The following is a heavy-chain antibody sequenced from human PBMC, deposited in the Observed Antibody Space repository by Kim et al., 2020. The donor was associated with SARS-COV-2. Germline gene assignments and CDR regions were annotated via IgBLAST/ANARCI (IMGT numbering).Heavy chain of an antibody. D-gene: IGHD3-16*01. CDR2: ISDSGDRT. V-gene: IGHV3-23*01. J-gene: IGHJ4*02. Sequence: GGSLRLSCAASGFTFSTYAMSWIRQAPGKGLEWVSAISDSGDRTYYADSVRGRFTVSRDNSKHMVSLQMNSLRAVDTAVYYCVKDVTTYSYADYWGQGTL. CDR3: VKDVTTYSYADY. CDR1: GFTFSTYA.